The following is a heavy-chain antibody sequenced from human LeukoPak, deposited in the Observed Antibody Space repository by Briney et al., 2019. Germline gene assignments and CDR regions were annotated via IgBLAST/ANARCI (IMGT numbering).Heavy chain of an antibody. J-gene: IGHJ6*03. D-gene: IGHD3-3*01. CDR2: ISGSGGST. CDR3: AKGREPGNQYDFWSRWIPYYMDV. Sequence: GGSLRLSCAASGFTFSSYAMSWVRQAPGKGLEWVSAISGSGGSTYYADSVKGRFTISRDNSKNTLYLQMNSLRAEDTAVYYCAKGREPGNQYDFWSRWIPYYMDVWGKGTTVTVSS. V-gene: IGHV3-23*01. CDR1: GFTFSSYA.